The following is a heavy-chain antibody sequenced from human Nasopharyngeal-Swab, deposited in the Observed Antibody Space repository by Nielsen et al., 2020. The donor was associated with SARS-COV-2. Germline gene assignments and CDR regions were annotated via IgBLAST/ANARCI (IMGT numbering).Heavy chain of an antibody. CDR3: ARGAVAGRNAFDL. V-gene: IGHV3-30*03. D-gene: IGHD6-19*01. CDR2: ISYDGSIQ. CDR1: GFNDSRFG. J-gene: IGHJ3*01. Sequence: GESLKISWAASGFNDSRFGMHWVRQAPGKGLQWMAFISYDGSIQYYADSVKGRFTISRDNSKNTLYLQMNSLRPEDTAVHYCARGAVAGRNAFDLWGQGTMVTVSS.